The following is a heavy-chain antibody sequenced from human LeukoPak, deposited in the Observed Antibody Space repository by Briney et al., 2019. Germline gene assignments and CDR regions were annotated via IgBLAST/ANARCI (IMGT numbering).Heavy chain of an antibody. CDR1: GGSISSYY. V-gene: IGHV4-59*01. CDR3: ARVLRSWFYFDY. J-gene: IGHJ4*02. CDR2: IYYSGST. Sequence: SGTLSLTCTVSGGSISSYYWSWIRQPPGKGLEWIGYIYYSGSTNYNPSLKSRVTISADTSKNQFSLKLSSVTAADTAVYYCARVLRSWFYFDYWGQGTLVTVSS. D-gene: IGHD6-13*01.